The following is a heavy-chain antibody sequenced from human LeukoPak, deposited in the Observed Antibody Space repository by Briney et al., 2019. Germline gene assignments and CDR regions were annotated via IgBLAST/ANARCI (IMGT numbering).Heavy chain of an antibody. CDR3: ARVDTVMAYYFDL. CDR2: IYSGGTT. CDR1: GFTVSTNC. Sequence: GGSLRLSCAASGFTVSTNCMTWVRQAPGKGLEWVSTIYSGGTTYYADSVMGRFTISRHNSRNTLYLQMNSLRAEDTAVYYCARVDTVMAYYFDLWGRGTTVTVSS. V-gene: IGHV3-53*04. D-gene: IGHD5-18*01. J-gene: IGHJ6*02.